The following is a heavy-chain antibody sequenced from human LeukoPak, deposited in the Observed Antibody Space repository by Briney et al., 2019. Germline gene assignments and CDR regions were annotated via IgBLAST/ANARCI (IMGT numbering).Heavy chain of an antibody. CDR2: IRYDGSNK. CDR3: EKDAAAAIPAKYFQH. CDR1: GFTFSSYG. V-gene: IGHV3-30*02. Sequence: GGSLRLSCAASGFTFSSYGMHWVRQAPGKGLEWVAFIRYDGSNKYYADSVKGRFTISRDNSKNTLYLQMNSLRAEDTAVYYCEKDAAAAIPAKYFQHWGQGTLVTVSS. J-gene: IGHJ1*01. D-gene: IGHD2-2*01.